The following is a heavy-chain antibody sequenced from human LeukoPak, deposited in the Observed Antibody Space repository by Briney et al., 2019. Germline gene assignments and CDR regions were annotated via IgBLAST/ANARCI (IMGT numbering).Heavy chain of an antibody. V-gene: IGHV1-3*01. D-gene: IGHD2-21*01. Sequence: GASVKVSCMASGYIFTKYVVHWVRQAPGHRPEWMGWIKAGNGDTKYSQNFQDRLTITRDTSASTVYMERSSLTSEDTALYYCARDDCGDTCYPGGYWGQGTLVTVSS. CDR1: GYIFTKYV. CDR3: ARDDCGDTCYPGGY. J-gene: IGHJ4*02. CDR2: IKAGNGDT.